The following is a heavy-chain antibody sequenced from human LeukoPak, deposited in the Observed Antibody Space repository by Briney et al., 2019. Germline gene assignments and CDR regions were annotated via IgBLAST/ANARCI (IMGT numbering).Heavy chain of an antibody. D-gene: IGHD6-19*01. CDR3: AQAKSQSSGWDY. Sequence: ASVNVSCKASGYTFTSYGIGWVRQAPGQGLEWMGWISAYNGNTNYAQKLQGRVTMTTDTSTSTAYMELRSLRSDDTAVYYCAQAKSQSSGWDYWGQGTLVTVSS. CDR1: GYTFTSYG. J-gene: IGHJ4*02. CDR2: ISAYNGNT. V-gene: IGHV1-18*01.